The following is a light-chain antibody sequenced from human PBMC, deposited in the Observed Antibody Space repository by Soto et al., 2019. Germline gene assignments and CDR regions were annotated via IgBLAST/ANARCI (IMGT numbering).Light chain of an antibody. Sequence: EVVLTQSPATLSLSPRERATLSCRANQSVSANYLAWYQQKPGQAPRLLIYGASNRATGIPDRLSGSGSGTDFPLTISRLAPEDFAVFYCHQYGSSPFTFGPGTKVDIK. CDR1: QSVSANY. CDR3: HQYGSSPFT. CDR2: GAS. V-gene: IGKV3-20*01. J-gene: IGKJ3*01.